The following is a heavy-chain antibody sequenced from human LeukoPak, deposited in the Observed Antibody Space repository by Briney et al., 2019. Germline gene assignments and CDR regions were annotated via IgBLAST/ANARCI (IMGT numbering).Heavy chain of an antibody. Sequence: PGGSLRLSCAASGFTFDTHAMSWVRQAPGKGLEWISTMSGNGRNVYYADSVKGRFTISRDNSKNTLYLQMNSLRAEDTAVYYCAKFQGRIEAVYFFDYWGQGALVTVSS. J-gene: IGHJ4*02. D-gene: IGHD2-15*01. CDR3: AKFQGRIEAVYFFDY. CDR2: MSGNGRNV. V-gene: IGHV3-23*01. CDR1: GFTFDTHA.